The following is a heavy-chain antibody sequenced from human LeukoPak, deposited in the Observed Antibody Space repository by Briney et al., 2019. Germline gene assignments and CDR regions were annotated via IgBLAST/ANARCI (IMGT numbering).Heavy chain of an antibody. CDR2: ISGSGGST. V-gene: IGHV3-23*01. D-gene: IGHD1-26*01. CDR3: AKVGGSYSGGGDY. Sequence: GGSLRLSCAASGFTFSSYAMSWVRQAPGKGLEWVSAISGSGGSTYYADSVKGRFTISRDNSKNTLYLQMNSLRAEDTAAYYCAKVGGSYSGGGDYWGQGTLVTVSS. J-gene: IGHJ4*02. CDR1: GFTFSSYA.